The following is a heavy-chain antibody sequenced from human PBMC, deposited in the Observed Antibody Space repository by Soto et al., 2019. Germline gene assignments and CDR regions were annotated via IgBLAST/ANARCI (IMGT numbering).Heavy chain of an antibody. CDR2: IWYDGSNK. CDR1: GFTFSSYG. CDR3: ARDYYDSSGYYPLDY. V-gene: IGHV3-33*01. J-gene: IGHJ4*02. D-gene: IGHD3-22*01. Sequence: GGSLRLSCAASGFTFSSYGMHWVRQAPGKGLEWVAVIWYDGSNKYYADSVKGRFTITRDNSKNTLYLQMNSLRAEDTAVYYCARDYYDSSGYYPLDYWGQGTLVTVSS.